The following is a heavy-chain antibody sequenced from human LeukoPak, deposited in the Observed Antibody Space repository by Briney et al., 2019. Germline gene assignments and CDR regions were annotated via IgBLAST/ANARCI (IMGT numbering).Heavy chain of an antibody. CDR1: GFTFNSCW. D-gene: IGHD6-6*01. CDR2: INEDGSAK. J-gene: IGHJ4*02. CDR3: TRGDSSSKIDY. V-gene: IGHV3-7*01. Sequence: GGSLRLSCAASGFTFNSCWMSWVRQAPGKGLEWMANINEDGSAKHYVDSAKGRFTISRDNAKNSLYLQMNSLRVEDTALYYCTRGDSSSKIDYWGQGIVVIVSS.